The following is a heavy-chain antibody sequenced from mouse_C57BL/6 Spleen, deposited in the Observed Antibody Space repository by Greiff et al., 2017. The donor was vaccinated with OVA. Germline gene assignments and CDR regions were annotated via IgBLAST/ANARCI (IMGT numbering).Heavy chain of an antibody. J-gene: IGHJ2*01. CDR3: ARGYYGSSYGIDY. CDR1: GYAFSSYW. Sequence: VQLQQSGAELVKPGASVKISCKASGYAFSSYWMNWVKQRPGKGLEWIGQIYPGAGDTNYNGKFKGKATLTADKSSSTAYMQLSSRTSEDSAVSFCARGYYGSSYGIDYWGQGTTLTVSS. CDR2: IYPGAGDT. V-gene: IGHV1-80*01. D-gene: IGHD1-1*01.